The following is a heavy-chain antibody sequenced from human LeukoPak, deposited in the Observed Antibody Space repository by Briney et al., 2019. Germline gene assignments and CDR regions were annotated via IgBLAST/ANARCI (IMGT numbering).Heavy chain of an antibody. V-gene: IGHV4-59*01. J-gene: IGHJ5*02. D-gene: IGHD6-13*01. Sequence: SETLSLTCTVSGGSISSYYWSWIRQPPGKGLEWIGYIYYSGSTNYNPSLKSRVTISVDTSKNQFSLKLSSVTAADTAVYYCAREQGGSSSWYRGGTGWFDPWGQGTLVTVSS. CDR3: AREQGGSSSWYRGGTGWFDP. CDR1: GGSISSYY. CDR2: IYYSGST.